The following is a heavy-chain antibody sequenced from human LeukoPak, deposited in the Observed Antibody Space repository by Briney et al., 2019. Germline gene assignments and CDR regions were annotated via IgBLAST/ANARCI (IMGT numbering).Heavy chain of an antibody. CDR2: SYYSGST. CDR3: ARDVSGAVADADYFDY. D-gene: IGHD6-19*01. J-gene: IGHJ4*02. CDR1: GGSTSSYY. Sequence: SETLSLTCTVSGGSTSSYYWSLIRQPPGKGLEWIGYSYYSGSTNYNPSLKSRVTISVDTSKNQFSLKLSSVTAADTAVYYCARDVSGAVADADYFDYWGQGTLVTVSS. V-gene: IGHV4-59*01.